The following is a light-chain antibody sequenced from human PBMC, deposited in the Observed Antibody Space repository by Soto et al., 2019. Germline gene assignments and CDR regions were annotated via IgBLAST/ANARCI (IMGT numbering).Light chain of an antibody. V-gene: IGKV1-5*03. CDR3: QQYYSYPWT. Sequence: DIQMTQSPSTLSASVGDRVTITCWASQSISSWLAWYQQKPGKAPKLLIYRASSLESGVPSRFSGSGSGTEFTLTISSLQPDDFATYYCQQYYSYPWTFGQGTKVEIK. CDR1: QSISSW. CDR2: RAS. J-gene: IGKJ1*01.